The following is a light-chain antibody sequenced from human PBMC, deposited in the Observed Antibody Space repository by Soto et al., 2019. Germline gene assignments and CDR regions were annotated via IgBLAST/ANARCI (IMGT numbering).Light chain of an antibody. CDR2: DVS. V-gene: IGLV2-14*01. J-gene: IGLJ1*01. Sequence: QSALTQPASVSGSPGQSITISCTGTSSDVGGYNYVSWYQQHPGKAPKLMIYDVSNRPSGVSSRFSGSKSGNTASLTISWRQGEDDADYYCCSYTSSSTYVFGTGTKLTVL. CDR3: CSYTSSSTYV. CDR1: SSDVGGYNY.